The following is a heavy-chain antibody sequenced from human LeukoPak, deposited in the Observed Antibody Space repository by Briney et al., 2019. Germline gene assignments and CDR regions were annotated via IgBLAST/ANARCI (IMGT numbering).Heavy chain of an antibody. V-gene: IGHV3-23*01. CDR1: GFTFSSYA. CDR3: AKPPGSFYHYYFDY. Sequence: PGGSLRLSCAASGFTFSSYAMSWVRQAPGKGLEWVSAISGSGGSTYYADSVKGRFTISRDNSKNTLYLQMNSLRAGDTAVYYCAKPPGSFYHYYFDYWGQGTLVTVSS. D-gene: IGHD3-16*02. CDR2: ISGSGGST. J-gene: IGHJ4*02.